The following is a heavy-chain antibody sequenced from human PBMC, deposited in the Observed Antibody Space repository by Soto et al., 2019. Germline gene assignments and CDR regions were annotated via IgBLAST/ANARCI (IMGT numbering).Heavy chain of an antibody. V-gene: IGHV3-23*01. CDR3: AKPGIAVAGRYFDY. Sequence: GGSLRLSCAASGFPFSSYAMSWVRTAPGKGLEWVSAISGSGGSTYYADSVKGRFTISRDNSKNTLYLQMNSLRAEDTAVYYCAKPGIAVAGRYFDYWGQGTLVTVSS. CDR2: ISGSGGST. CDR1: GFPFSSYA. D-gene: IGHD6-19*01. J-gene: IGHJ4*02.